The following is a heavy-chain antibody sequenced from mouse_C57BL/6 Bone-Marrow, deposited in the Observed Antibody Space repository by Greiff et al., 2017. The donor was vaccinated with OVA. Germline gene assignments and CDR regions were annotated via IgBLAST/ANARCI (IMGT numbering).Heavy chain of an antibody. V-gene: IGHV3-6*01. D-gene: IGHD2-2*01. Sequence: EVKLVESGPGLVKPSQSLSLTCSVPGYSITSGYYWNWIRQFPGNKLEWMGYISYDGSNNYNPSLKNRISITRDTSKNQFFLKLNSVTTEDTATYYCARAHYGYAWFAYWGQGTTLTVSS. CDR1: GYSITSGYY. CDR2: ISYDGSN. CDR3: ARAHYGYAWFAY. J-gene: IGHJ2*01.